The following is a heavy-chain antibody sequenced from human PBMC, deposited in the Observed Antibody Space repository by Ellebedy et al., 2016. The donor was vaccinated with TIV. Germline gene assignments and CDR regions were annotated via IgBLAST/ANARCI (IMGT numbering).Heavy chain of an antibody. J-gene: IGHJ4*02. Sequence: MPSETLSLTCTVSGGSISSSSYYWGWIRQPPGKGLEWIGSIYYSGSTYYNPSLKSRVTISVDTSKNQFSLKLSSVTAADTAVYYCARVGPQLSTTFDYWGQGTLVTVSS. D-gene: IGHD5/OR15-5a*01. V-gene: IGHV4-39*01. CDR3: ARVGPQLSTTFDY. CDR2: IYYSGST. CDR1: GGSISSSSYY.